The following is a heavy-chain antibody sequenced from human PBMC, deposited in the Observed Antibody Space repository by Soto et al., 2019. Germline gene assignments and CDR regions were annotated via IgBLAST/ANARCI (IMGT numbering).Heavy chain of an antibody. D-gene: IGHD6-13*01. CDR1: GGSISSYF. CDR3: ARDLAAVPRAFDY. V-gene: IGHV4-59*01. CDR2: VYYTGTT. J-gene: IGHJ4*02. Sequence: KPSETLSLTCTVSGGSISSYFYIWVRQPPGKGLEWIGSVYYTGTTDYNPSLKSRVTISVDTSKTQFSLNLRSVTAADTAVYYCARDLAAVPRAFDYCGPGTLVTVSS.